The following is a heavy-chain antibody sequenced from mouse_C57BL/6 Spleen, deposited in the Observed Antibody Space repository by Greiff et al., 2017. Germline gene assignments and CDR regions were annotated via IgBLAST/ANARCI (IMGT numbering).Heavy chain of an antibody. D-gene: IGHD2-10*02. Sequence: QVHVKQSGAELAKPGASVKLSCKASGYTFTSYWLHWVKQRPGQGLEWIGYINPSSGYTKYNQKFKDKATLTADKSSSTAYMQLSSLTYEDSAVYYCAKGVYYFDYWGQGTTLTVSS. J-gene: IGHJ2*01. V-gene: IGHV1-7*01. CDR3: AKGVYYFDY. CDR1: GYTFTSYW. CDR2: INPSSGYT.